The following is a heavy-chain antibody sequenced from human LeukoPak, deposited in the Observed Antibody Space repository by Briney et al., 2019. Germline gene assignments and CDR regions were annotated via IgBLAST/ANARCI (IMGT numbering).Heavy chain of an antibody. CDR1: GLTFSSFA. D-gene: IGHD2-15*01. Sequence: GGSLRLSCAASGLTFSSFAMHWVRQTPGKGLEWVSAISGSGGSTYYADSVKGRFTISRDNSKNTLYLQMNSLRAEDTAVYYCAPPAGGLRRGYFDYWGQGTLVTVSS. V-gene: IGHV3-23*01. CDR3: APPAGGLRRGYFDY. CDR2: ISGSGGST. J-gene: IGHJ4*02.